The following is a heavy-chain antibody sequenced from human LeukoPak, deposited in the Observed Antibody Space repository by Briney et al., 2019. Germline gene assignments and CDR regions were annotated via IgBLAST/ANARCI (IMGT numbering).Heavy chain of an antibody. Sequence: GGSLRLSCAASGFTFSSYAMSWVRQAPGKGLEWVSAISGSGGSTYYADSVKGRFTISRDDSKNTLYLQMNSLRAEDTAVYYCAKDHYYDSSGYYYWGQGTLVTVSS. CDR1: GFTFSSYA. V-gene: IGHV3-23*01. D-gene: IGHD3-22*01. CDR2: ISGSGGST. J-gene: IGHJ4*02. CDR3: AKDHYYDSSGYYY.